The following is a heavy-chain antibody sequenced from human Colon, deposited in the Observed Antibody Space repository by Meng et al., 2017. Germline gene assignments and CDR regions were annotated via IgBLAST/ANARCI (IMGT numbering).Heavy chain of an antibody. CDR2: IYSGGST. CDR1: GFTVSSNY. D-gene: IGHD3-22*01. Sequence: GESLKISCAASGFTVSSNYMSWVRQAPGKGPEWVSVIYSGGSTYYADSVKGRFTISRDNSKNTLYLQMNSLRAEDTAVYYCARAYYYDSSGYLDAFDIWGQGTMVTVSS. J-gene: IGHJ3*02. V-gene: IGHV3-53*01. CDR3: ARAYYYDSSGYLDAFDI.